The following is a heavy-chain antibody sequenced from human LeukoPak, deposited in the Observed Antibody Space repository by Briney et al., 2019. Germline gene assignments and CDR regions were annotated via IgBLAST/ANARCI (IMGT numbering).Heavy chain of an antibody. J-gene: IGHJ5*02. D-gene: IGHD1-26*01. CDR1: GYTFTSYD. V-gene: IGHV1-8*03. Sequence: ASVKVSCKASGYTFTSYDINWVRQATGQGLEWMGWMNPNSGNTGYAQKFQGRVTITRNTSISTAYMELSSLRSEDTAVYYCARGRWELLGGWFDHWGQGTLVTVSS. CDR3: ARGRWELLGGWFDH. CDR2: MNPNSGNT.